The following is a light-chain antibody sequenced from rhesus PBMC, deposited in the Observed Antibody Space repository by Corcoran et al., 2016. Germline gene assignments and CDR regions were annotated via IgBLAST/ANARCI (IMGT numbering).Light chain of an antibody. CDR1: QGISRY. Sequence: DIQLTQSPSSLSASVGDRVTITCRASQGISRYVAWYQQKLGKAPKLLIYVASNLQSGVPSRFSGRGSGTEFTLTLSSLQPEDFATYYCQQRNSYPLTFGGGTKVEVK. CDR3: QQRNSYPLT. CDR2: VAS. V-gene: IGKV1-38*01. J-gene: IGKJ4*01.